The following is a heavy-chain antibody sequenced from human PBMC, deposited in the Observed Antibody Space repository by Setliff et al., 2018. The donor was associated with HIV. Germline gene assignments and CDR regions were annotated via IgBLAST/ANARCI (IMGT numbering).Heavy chain of an antibody. CDR3: AVPGTSGTYYRVFDY. CDR2: INRSGTP. V-gene: IGHV4-34*01. J-gene: IGHJ4*02. D-gene: IGHD3-10*01. CDR1: GGSLSDYY. Sequence: PSETLSLTCAVYGGSLSDYYWSWIRQPPGKGLEWIAEINRSGTPNYNPSLESRVTISVDSPKNRVSLKLSSVTAADTAVYYCAVPGTSGTYYRVFDYWGQGVLVTVSS.